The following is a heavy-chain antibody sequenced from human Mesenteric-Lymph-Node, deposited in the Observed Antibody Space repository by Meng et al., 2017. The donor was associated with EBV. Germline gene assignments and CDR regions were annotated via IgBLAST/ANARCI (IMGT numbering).Heavy chain of an antibody. CDR3: ARQINSGSFESATFDY. CDR2: INWRGTT. V-gene: IGHV4-39*01. Sequence: QRPSQGSGPGLAEPSETLSLTCAVSGGSIGRTSYYWGWIRQSPGKGLEWIGGINWRGTTYYNPSLKSRVTISLDMSKNQFSLRLTSLTATDTALYYCARQINSGSFESATFDYWGQGALVTVSS. CDR1: GGSIGRTSYY. D-gene: IGHD6-19*01. J-gene: IGHJ4*02.